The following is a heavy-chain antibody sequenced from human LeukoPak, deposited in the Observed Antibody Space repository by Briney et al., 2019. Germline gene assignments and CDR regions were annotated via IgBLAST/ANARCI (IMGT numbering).Heavy chain of an antibody. CDR1: GFTFSNYW. V-gene: IGHV3-7*05. CDR3: TTERTTVTNYFDY. Sequence: GGSLRLSCAASGFTFSNYWMTWVRQAPGIGLEWVANIKQDGSEKYYVDSVRGRFTISRDNAKNSLYLQMNSLRAEDTAVYYCTTERTTVTNYFDYWGQGTLVTVSS. J-gene: IGHJ4*02. D-gene: IGHD4-17*01. CDR2: IKQDGSEK.